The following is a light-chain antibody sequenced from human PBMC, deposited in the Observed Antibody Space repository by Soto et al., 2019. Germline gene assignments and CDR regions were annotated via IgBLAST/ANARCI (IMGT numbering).Light chain of an antibody. V-gene: IGLV2-14*03. J-gene: IGLJ2*01. Sequence: QSVLTQPASVSGSPGQSITISCTGTSSDVGGYNYVSWYQQHPGKAPKLLIYDVVHRPSGVSSRFSGSKSGNTASLAISGLQAEDEADYYCGSYTSSDTLVFGGGTKLTVL. CDR3: GSYTSSDTLV. CDR2: DVV. CDR1: SSDVGGYNY.